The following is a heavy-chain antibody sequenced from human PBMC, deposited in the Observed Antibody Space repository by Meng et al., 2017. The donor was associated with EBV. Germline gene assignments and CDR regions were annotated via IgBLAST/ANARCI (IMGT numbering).Heavy chain of an antibody. J-gene: IGHJ4*02. D-gene: IGHD1-1*01. CDR3: ARGVEENGSHYPIDS. Sequence: QMQLLNAGYDWKSPGASVKVICKASGYTFRHYAINWMRQVPGQGLEWMGWINTYSGKATFAKGFTGRFVFSLDTPVTTAHLQISGLKTEDSAVYYCARGVEENGSHYPIDSWGQGTLVTVSS. CDR2: INTYSGKA. CDR1: GYTFRHYA. V-gene: IGHV7-4-1*02.